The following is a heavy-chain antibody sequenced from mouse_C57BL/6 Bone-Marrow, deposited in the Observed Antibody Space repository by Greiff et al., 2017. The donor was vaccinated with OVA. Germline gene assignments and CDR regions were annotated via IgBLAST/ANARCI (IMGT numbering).Heavy chain of an antibody. V-gene: IGHV1-78*01. CDR1: GYTFTDHT. Sequence: VKLQESDAELVKPGASVKISCKVSGYTFTDHTIHWMKQRPEQGLEWIGYIYPRDGSTKYNEKFKGKATLTADKSSSTAYMQLNSLTSEDSAVYFCARLAYYDYDAWFAYWGQGTLVTVSA. CDR2: IYPRDGST. D-gene: IGHD2-4*01. J-gene: IGHJ3*01. CDR3: ARLAYYDYDAWFAY.